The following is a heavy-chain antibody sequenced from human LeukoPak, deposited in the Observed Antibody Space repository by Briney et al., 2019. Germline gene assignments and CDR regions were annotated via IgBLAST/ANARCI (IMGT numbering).Heavy chain of an antibody. CDR3: ARIPRIAAAGTRYYYYYMDV. V-gene: IGHV1-18*04. Sequence: ASVKVSCKASGYTFTGYYMHWVRQAPGQGLEWMGWISAYNGNTNYAQKLQGRVTMTTDTSTSTAYMELRSLRSDDTAVYYCARIPRIAAAGTRYYYYYMDVWGKGTTVTIS. D-gene: IGHD6-13*01. J-gene: IGHJ6*03. CDR2: ISAYNGNT. CDR1: GYTFTGYY.